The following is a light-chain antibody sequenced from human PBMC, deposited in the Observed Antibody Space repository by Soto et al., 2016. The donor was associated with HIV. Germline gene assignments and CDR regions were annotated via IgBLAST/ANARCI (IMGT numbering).Light chain of an antibody. CDR1: QAISTW. CDR2: EAS. Sequence: DIQMTQSPSSVSASVGDRVTVTCRASQAISTWLAWYQQMPGKAPRLLIYEASTLQSWVPSRFTGSGSGTDFTLTISSLQPEDFATYYCQQANSFPYTFGLGDQAGDQT. V-gene: IGKV1-12*01. CDR3: QQANSFPYT. J-gene: IGKJ2*01.